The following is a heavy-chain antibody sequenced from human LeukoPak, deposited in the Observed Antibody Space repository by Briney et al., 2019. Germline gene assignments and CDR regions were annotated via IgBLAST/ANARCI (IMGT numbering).Heavy chain of an antibody. CDR3: AKDLLSQQVARCFDY. CDR1: GFTFSTYA. J-gene: IGHJ4*02. V-gene: IGHV3-23*01. D-gene: IGHD6-13*01. Sequence: GGSLRLSCAASGFTFSTYAMSWVRQAPGKGLEWVSVISNSGDSTSYADSVEGRFTISRDNSKNTLYLQMNSLRADDTAVYYCAKDLLSQQVARCFDYWGQGTLVTVSS. CDR2: ISNSGDST.